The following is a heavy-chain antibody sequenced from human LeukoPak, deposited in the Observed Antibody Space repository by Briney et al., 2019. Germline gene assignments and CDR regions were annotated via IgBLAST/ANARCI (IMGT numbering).Heavy chain of an antibody. Sequence: GGSLRLSCAASGFTFSNAWMSWVRQAPGKGLEWVAFTRYDGSHKDYADSVKGRFTSSRDNSKNTLYLQMNSLRAEDTAVYYCAKGRWLVDYWGRGTLVTVSS. CDR3: AKGRWLVDY. D-gene: IGHD6-19*01. J-gene: IGHJ4*02. V-gene: IGHV3-30*02. CDR1: GFTFSNAW. CDR2: TRYDGSHK.